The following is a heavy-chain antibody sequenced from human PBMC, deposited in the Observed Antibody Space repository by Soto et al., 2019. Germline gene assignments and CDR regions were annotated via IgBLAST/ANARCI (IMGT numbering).Heavy chain of an antibody. CDR1: GYSISSGYY. V-gene: IGHV4-38-2*01. CDR3: AKYRRTDAEGYRLEF. J-gene: IGHJ4*02. Sequence: SETLSLTCAVSGYSISSGYYWGWIRQPPGKGLECIGSIYHRGSTYYNPSLKSRVTISVDTSKNQFSLMLTSVTAADTAVYYCAKYRRTDAEGYRLEFWGQGSLVT. CDR2: IYHRGST. D-gene: IGHD5-12*01.